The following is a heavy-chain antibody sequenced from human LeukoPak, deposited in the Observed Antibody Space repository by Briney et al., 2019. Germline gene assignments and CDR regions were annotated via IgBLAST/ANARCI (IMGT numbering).Heavy chain of an antibody. CDR1: GYTLTALS. CDR2: FDPEDGET. V-gene: IGHV1-24*01. CDR3: AAGRRFGDQRGLSAEYFQH. J-gene: IGHJ1*01. Sequence: GASVKLSCKVSGYTLTALSINWVRQAPGKRLGWLGGFDPEDGETIYAQKFQGRVTMTEDTSTDTAYMELSSLRSEDTAVYYCAAGRRFGDQRGLSAEYFQHWGQGTLVTVSS. D-gene: IGHD3-10*01.